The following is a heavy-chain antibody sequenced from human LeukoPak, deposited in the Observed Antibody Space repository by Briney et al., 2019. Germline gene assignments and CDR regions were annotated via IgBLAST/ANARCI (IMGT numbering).Heavy chain of an antibody. Sequence: ASVKVSCKASGYTFTGYYLHWVRQAPGQGLEWMGWIHPNSGDTKFAQKFQGRVTMTRDTSINTASMELSSLKPDDTAVYYCARDGRGSRSSWFDPWGQGTLVIVSS. CDR2: IHPNSGDT. V-gene: IGHV1-2*02. J-gene: IGHJ5*02. CDR1: GYTFTGYY. CDR3: ARDGRGSRSSWFDP. D-gene: IGHD3-10*01.